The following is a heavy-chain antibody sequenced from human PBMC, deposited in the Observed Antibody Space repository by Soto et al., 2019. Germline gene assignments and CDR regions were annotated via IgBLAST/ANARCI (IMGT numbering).Heavy chain of an antibody. D-gene: IGHD4-4*01. J-gene: IGHJ6*02. CDR3: AKGARLQMDYSYYGMDV. Sequence: QVQLVESGGGVVQPGRSLRLSCAASGFTFSSYGMHWVRQAPGKGLEWVAVISYDGSNKYYADSVKGRFTISRDNSKNTLYLQMNSLRAEDTAVYYCAKGARLQMDYSYYGMDVWGQGTTVTVSS. CDR2: ISYDGSNK. V-gene: IGHV3-30*18. CDR1: GFTFSSYG.